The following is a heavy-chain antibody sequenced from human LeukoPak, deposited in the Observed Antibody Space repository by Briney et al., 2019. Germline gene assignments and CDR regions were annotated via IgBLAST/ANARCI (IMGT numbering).Heavy chain of an antibody. CDR2: IRYDGSNK. J-gene: IGHJ4*02. V-gene: IGHV3-30*02. CDR1: GFTFSSYG. Sequence: GGSLRLSCAASGFTFSSYGMHWVRQAPGKGLEWVAFIRYDGSNKYYADSVKGRFTISRDNSKNTLFLQMNSLRAEDTAVYYCVKPYASGSYLGGYWGQGTLVTVSS. D-gene: IGHD3-10*01. CDR3: VKPYASGSYLGGY.